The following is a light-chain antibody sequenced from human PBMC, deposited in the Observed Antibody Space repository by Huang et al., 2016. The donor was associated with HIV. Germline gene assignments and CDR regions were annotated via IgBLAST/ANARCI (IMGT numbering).Light chain of an antibody. CDR1: QGLLYREKIY. J-gene: IGKJ2*01. CDR3: MQGKQLPYT. CDR2: ELS. Sequence: DIVMTQTPLSLSVTPGQPASISCKSSQGLLYREKIYLYWYLQMPGQSPQLLIYELSNRFSGVPDRFSGSGSPTDFTLKISRVETEDVGVYYCMQGKQLPYTFGQGTRLEIK. V-gene: IGKV2-29*02.